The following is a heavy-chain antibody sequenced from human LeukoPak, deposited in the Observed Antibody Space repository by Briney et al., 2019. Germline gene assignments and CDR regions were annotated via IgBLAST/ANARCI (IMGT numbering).Heavy chain of an antibody. CDR1: GGSISGYY. CDR2: IYHSGST. D-gene: IGHD3-16*01. J-gene: IGHJ6*02. V-gene: IGHV4-59*08. Sequence: SETLSLTGTGSGGSISGYYWSWIRQAPGKGLEYIGYIYHSGSTNYNPSLKSRVTISVDTSKNQFSLKLSAVTAADTAVYYCARHENWALRRGGFYYGMVVWGQGTTVTVSS. CDR3: ARHENWALRRGGFYYGMVV.